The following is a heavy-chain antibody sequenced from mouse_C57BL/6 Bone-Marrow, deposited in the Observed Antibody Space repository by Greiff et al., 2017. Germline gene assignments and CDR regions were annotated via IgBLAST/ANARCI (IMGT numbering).Heavy chain of an antibody. Sequence: VHLLPSFAYLVPPVSSFPLSCPASCSPFTSSSLPWVHQRPGQGLEWIGEIDPPGSYTNYNQKFKGKATLTVDTSSSTAYMQLSSLTSEDSAVYYCAANVSSYNWGQGTTLTVSA. V-gene: IGHV1-50*01. D-gene: IGHD1-1*01. CDR2: IDPPGSYT. J-gene: IGHJ2*01. CDR1: CSPFTSSS. CDR3: AANVSSYN.